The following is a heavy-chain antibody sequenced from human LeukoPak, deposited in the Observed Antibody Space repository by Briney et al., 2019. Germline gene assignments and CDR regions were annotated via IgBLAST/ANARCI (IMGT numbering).Heavy chain of an antibody. CDR1: GFTFSSYG. CDR2: ISSSSSYI. CDR3: ARDVAVAGRFTDY. Sequence: GGSLRLSCAASGFTFSSYGMSWVRQAPGKGLEWVSSISSSSSYIYYADSVKGRFTISRDNAKSSLYLQMNSLRAEDTAVYYCARDVAVAGRFTDYWGQGTLVTVSS. V-gene: IGHV3-21*01. J-gene: IGHJ4*02. D-gene: IGHD6-19*01.